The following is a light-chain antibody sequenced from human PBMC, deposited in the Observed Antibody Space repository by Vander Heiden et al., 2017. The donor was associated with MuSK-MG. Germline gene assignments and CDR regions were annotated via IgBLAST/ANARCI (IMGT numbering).Light chain of an antibody. V-gene: IGKV4-1*01. CDR2: WAS. J-gene: IGKJ3*01. CDR3: QQYYDTPFT. CDR1: QSVLYRSKNKTY. Sequence: DIVMTQSPDSLAVSLGATATITCSSSQSVLYRSKNKTYWAWYQQTVGQSPKLLLHWASARESGVPDRFSGSGSGTDFTLTISSLEAEDVAIYYCQQYYDTPFTFGPGTKVDVK.